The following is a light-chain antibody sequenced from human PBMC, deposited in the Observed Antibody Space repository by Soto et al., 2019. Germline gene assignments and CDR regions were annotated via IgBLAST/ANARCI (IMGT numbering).Light chain of an antibody. CDR2: DVS. CDR3: SSYPSTTPVL. CDR1: SSDVDDYNY. Sequence: QSALTQPASVSGSPGQSITISCTGTSSDVDDYNYVSWYQQHPGKAPKLIISDVSTRPSGVSSRFSGSKSDTTASLTISGLQAEDEADYYCSSYPSTTPVLFGGGTKLTVL. V-gene: IGLV2-14*03. J-gene: IGLJ2*01.